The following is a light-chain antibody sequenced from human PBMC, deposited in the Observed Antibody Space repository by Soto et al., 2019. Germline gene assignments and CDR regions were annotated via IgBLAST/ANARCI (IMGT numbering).Light chain of an antibody. V-gene: IGLV2-8*01. CDR1: SSDVGRYNY. CDR2: EVT. J-gene: IGLJ2*01. CDR3: SSYTGSNNLVI. Sequence: QSAVTQPPSASGSPGQSVTISCTGTSSDVGRYNYVSWYQQEPGKAPKLIIYEVTKRPSGVPDRFSGSKSGNTASLTVSGLQAEDEADYYCSSYTGSNNLVIFGGGTKLTVL.